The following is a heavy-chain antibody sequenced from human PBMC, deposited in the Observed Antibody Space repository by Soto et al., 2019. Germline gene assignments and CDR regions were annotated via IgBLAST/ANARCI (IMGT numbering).Heavy chain of an antibody. J-gene: IGHJ4*02. D-gene: IGHD3-22*01. Sequence: PGGSLRLSCAASGFTFSSYSMNWVRQAPGKGLEWVSSISSSSSYIYYADSVKGRFTISRDNAKNSLYLQMNSLRAEDTAVYYCARVAYYYDSSGPPSPDYWGQGTLVTVS. CDR3: ARVAYYYDSSGPPSPDY. CDR2: ISSSSSYI. V-gene: IGHV3-21*01. CDR1: GFTFSSYS.